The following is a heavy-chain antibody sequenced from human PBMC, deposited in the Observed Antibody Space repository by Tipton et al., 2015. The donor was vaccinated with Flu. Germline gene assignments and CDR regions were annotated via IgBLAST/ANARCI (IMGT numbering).Heavy chain of an antibody. CDR2: INHSGST. J-gene: IGHJ5*02. Sequence: TLSPTCAVYGGSFSGYYWSWIRQPPGKGLEWIGEINHSGSTSYNPSLKSRVTISVDRSKNQFSLKVFSVTAADTAVYYCARRDYSNYVSDPKSCFDPWGQGTLVTVSS. CDR3: ARRDYSNYVSDPKSCFDP. CDR1: GGSFSGYY. V-gene: IGHV4-34*01. D-gene: IGHD4-11*01.